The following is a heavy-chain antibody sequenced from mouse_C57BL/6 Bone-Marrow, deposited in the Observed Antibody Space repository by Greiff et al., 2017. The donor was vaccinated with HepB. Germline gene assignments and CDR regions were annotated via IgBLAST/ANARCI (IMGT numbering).Heavy chain of an antibody. CDR1: GFTFSSYA. V-gene: IGHV5-9-1*02. Sequence: EVKVEESGEGLVKPGGSLKLSCAASGFTFSSYAMSWVRQTPEKRLEWVAYISSGGDYIYYADTVKGRFTISRDNARNTLYLQMSSLKSKDTTMYYCTRDDHYGTGWYFGVWGTGTTVTVSS. CDR3: TRDDHYGTGWYFGV. CDR2: ISSGGDYI. D-gene: IGHD2-1*01. J-gene: IGHJ1*03.